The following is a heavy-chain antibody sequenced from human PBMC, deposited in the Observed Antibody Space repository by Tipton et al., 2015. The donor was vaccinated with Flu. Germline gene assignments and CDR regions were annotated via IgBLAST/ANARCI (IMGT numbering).Heavy chain of an antibody. V-gene: IGHV3-9*01. CDR2: ISWNTDDI. CDR1: GFTFDEHA. CDR3: ARDHPPSITVLGEITDYFGMDV. Sequence: SLRLSCAASGFTFDEHAMHWVRQVPGKGLEWISAISWNTDDIAYAESVKGRFTISRDNGRKFLFLQMTSLRPEDTALYYCARDHPPSITVLGEITDYFGMDVWGQGTTVTVSS. J-gene: IGHJ6*02. D-gene: IGHD3-3*01.